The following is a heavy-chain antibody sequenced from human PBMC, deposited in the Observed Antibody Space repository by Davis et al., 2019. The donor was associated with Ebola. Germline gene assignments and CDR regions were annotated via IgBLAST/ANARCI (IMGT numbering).Heavy chain of an antibody. Sequence: SETLSLTCTVSGDSVSTFYWSWIRQPPGKGLEWIGYIQNSETTNYNPSLKSRVTIAVDTSRNQVSLTLSSVIAADTAVYHCARGKVGATTGWSQGTLVTVSS. CDR1: GDSVSTFY. CDR2: IQNSETT. V-gene: IGHV4-59*02. J-gene: IGHJ4*02. CDR3: ARGKVGATTG. D-gene: IGHD1-26*01.